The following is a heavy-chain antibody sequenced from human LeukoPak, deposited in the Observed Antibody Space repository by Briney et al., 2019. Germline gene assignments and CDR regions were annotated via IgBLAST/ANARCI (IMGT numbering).Heavy chain of an antibody. Sequence: PGGSLRLSCAASGFTFSSYWISWVRQAPGKGLEWVANIKQDGSEKYYVDSVKGRFTISRDNAKNSLYLQMNSLRAEDTALYYCAKEGGSRETRRMAPHGDYYYGMDVWGQGTTVTVSS. V-gene: IGHV3-7*03. D-gene: IGHD5-24*01. J-gene: IGHJ6*02. CDR2: IKQDGSEK. CDR1: GFTFSSYW. CDR3: AKEGGSRETRRMAPHGDYYYGMDV.